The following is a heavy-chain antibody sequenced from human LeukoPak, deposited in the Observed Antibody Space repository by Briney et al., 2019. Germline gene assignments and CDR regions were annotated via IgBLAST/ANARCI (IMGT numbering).Heavy chain of an antibody. D-gene: IGHD1-26*01. J-gene: IGHJ4*02. CDR2: INPSGGST. Sequence: ASVKVSCKASGYTFTGYYMHWVRQAPGQGLEWMEIINPSGGSTTYAQKFQGRVTMTRDTSTSTVYMELSSLRSEDTAVYYCARDGGRAFDYWGQGTLVTVSS. CDR1: GYTFTGYY. V-gene: IGHV1-46*01. CDR3: ARDGGRAFDY.